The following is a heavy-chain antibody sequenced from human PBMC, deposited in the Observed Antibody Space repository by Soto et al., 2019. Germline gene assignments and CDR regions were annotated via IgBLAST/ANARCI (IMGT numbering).Heavy chain of an antibody. CDR2: ISGSGGST. D-gene: IGHD1-1*01. CDR3: AKDAAELDPGYYYYYGMDV. CDR1: GFTFSSYA. Sequence: GSLRLSCAASGFTFSSYAVSWVRQAPGKGLEWVSAISGSGGSTYYADSVKGRFTISRDNSKNTLYLQMNSLRAEDTAVYYCAKDAAELDPGYYYYYGMDVWGQGTTVTVSS. V-gene: IGHV3-23*01. J-gene: IGHJ6*02.